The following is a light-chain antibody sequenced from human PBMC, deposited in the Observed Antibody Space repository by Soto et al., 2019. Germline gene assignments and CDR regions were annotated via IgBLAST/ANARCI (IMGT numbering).Light chain of an antibody. Sequence: QSALTQPPSASGSPGQSVTISCTGTSSDVGGYNYVSWYQQHPGKAPILMIYEVSKRPSGVPDRFSGSKSGNTASLTVSGLQAEDEADYYCSSYAGSNNFVVFGGGTKLT. V-gene: IGLV2-8*01. CDR1: SSDVGGYNY. J-gene: IGLJ2*01. CDR3: SSYAGSNNFVV. CDR2: EVS.